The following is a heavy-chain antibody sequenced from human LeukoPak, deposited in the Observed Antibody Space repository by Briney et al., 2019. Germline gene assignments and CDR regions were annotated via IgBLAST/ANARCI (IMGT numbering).Heavy chain of an antibody. CDR3: ASGPADTTWYGVFDY. Sequence: SETLSLTCSVSGGSINSHYWNWIRQPPGKRLEWIGYIFNTGNTNYNPSLASRVTISVDTSTAKFFLILSPVTAADTAIYYCASGPADTTWYGVFDYWGQGTLVTVSS. CDR2: IFNTGNT. V-gene: IGHV4-59*11. CDR1: GGSINSHY. J-gene: IGHJ4*02. D-gene: IGHD3-10*01.